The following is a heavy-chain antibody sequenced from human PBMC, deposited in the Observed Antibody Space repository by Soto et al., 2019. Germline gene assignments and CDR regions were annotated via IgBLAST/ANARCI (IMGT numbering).Heavy chain of an antibody. J-gene: IGHJ5*02. CDR2: IYATGTT. Sequence: SETLSLTCTVSGASISGYYWSWIRKSAGKGLEWIGRIYATGTTDYNPSLKSRVMMSVDTSKKQLSLKLRSVTAADTAVYYCVRDGTKTLRDWFDPWGQGISVTVSS. D-gene: IGHD1-1*01. CDR3: VRDGTKTLRDWFDP. V-gene: IGHV4-4*07. CDR1: GASISGYY.